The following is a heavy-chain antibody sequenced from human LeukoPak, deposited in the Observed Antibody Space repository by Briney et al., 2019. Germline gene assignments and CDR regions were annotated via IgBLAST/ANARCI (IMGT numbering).Heavy chain of an antibody. J-gene: IGHJ4*02. CDR3: GTSDGGSPFDY. Sequence: GGSLRLSCAASGFTFSDYYMSWIRQAPGKGLEWVSYISSSGSTIYYADSKNGRSTISKANTKNSLYVQRDSLRPEDAALYYCGTSDGGSPFDYWGQGTLVTVSS. V-gene: IGHV3-11*01. D-gene: IGHD3-16*01. CDR2: ISSSGSTI. CDR1: GFTFSDYY.